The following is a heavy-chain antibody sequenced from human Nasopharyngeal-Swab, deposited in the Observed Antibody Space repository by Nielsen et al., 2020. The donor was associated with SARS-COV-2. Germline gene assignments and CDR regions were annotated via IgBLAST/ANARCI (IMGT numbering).Heavy chain of an antibody. CDR3: ARDKERAGYSSGWYGL. Sequence: GSLGPPFGTAWFPFSSYGMHWVRQAPGKGLEWVAVIWYDGSNKYYADSVKGRFTISRDNSKNTLYLQMNSLRAEDTAVYYCARDKERAGYSSGWYGLGGQGTLVTVSS. V-gene: IGHV3-33*01. CDR2: IWYDGSNK. CDR1: WFPFSSYG. D-gene: IGHD6-19*01. J-gene: IGHJ4*02.